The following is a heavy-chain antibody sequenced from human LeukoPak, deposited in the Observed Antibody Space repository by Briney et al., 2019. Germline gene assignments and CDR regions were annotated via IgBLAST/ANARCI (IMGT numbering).Heavy chain of an antibody. V-gene: IGHV1-69*05. CDR3: ARGMVYSRKRIYYYYMDV. Sequence: SVKVSCKASGGTFSSYAISWVRQAPGQGLEWMGGIIPIFGTANYAQKFQGRATITTDESTSTAYMELSSLRSEDTAVYYCARGMVYSRKRIYYYYMDVWGKGTTVTVSS. J-gene: IGHJ6*03. CDR1: GGTFSSYA. D-gene: IGHD2-8*01. CDR2: IIPIFGTA.